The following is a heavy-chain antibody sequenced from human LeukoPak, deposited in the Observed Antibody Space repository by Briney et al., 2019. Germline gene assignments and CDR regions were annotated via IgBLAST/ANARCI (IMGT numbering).Heavy chain of an antibody. CDR3: AGADHYGGNGLYAFDI. J-gene: IGHJ3*02. CDR2: IIPIFGTA. V-gene: IGHV1-69*05. CDR1: GGTFSSYA. Sequence: SVKVSCTASGGTFSSYAISWVRQAPGQGLEWMGGIIPIFGTANYAQRFQGRVTITTDESTSTAYMELSSLRSEDTAVYYCAGADHYGGNGLYAFDIWGQGTMVTVSS. D-gene: IGHD4-23*01.